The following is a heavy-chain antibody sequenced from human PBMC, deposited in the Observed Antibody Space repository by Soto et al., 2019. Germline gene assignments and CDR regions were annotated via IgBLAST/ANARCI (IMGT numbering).Heavy chain of an antibody. CDR2: INHSGST. D-gene: IGHD2-15*01. Sequence: SETLSLTCAVYGGSFSGYYWSWILQPPWKGLEWIGEINHSGSTNYNPSLKSRVTISVDTSKNQFSLKLSSVTAADTAVYYCARAGGIPGYCSGGSCYSDFDYWGQGTLVTVSS. J-gene: IGHJ4*02. CDR1: GGSFSGYY. CDR3: ARAGGIPGYCSGGSCYSDFDY. V-gene: IGHV4-34*01.